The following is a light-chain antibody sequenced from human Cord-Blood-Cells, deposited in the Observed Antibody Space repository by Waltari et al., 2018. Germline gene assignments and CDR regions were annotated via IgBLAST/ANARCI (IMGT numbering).Light chain of an antibody. J-gene: IGLJ3*02. CDR2: GNS. V-gene: IGLV1-40*01. CDR3: QSYDSSLSGYWV. CDR1: RSNIGAGYA. Sequence: QSVLTQPPSVSGAPGQRVTISCTGRRSNIGAGYAVHWHQQLPGTAPKLLLYGNSNRPSGVPDRFPGSKSGTSASLAITGLQAEDEADYYCQSYDSSLSGYWVFGGGTKLTVL.